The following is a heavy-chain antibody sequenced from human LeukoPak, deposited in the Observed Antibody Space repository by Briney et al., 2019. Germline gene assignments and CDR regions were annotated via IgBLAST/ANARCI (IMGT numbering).Heavy chain of an antibody. Sequence: GASVKVSCKASGYTFTGYYMHWVRQAPGQGLEWMGWINPNSGGTNYAQKFQGRVTITRDTSISTAYMELSRLRSDDTAVYYCAREEHCSGGSCYAFDYWGQGTLVTVSS. CDR1: GYTFTGYY. D-gene: IGHD2-15*01. CDR3: AREEHCSGGSCYAFDY. CDR2: INPNSGGT. J-gene: IGHJ4*02. V-gene: IGHV1-2*02.